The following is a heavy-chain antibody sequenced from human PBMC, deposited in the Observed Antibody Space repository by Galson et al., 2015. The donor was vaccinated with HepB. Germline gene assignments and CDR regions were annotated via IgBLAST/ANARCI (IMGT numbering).Heavy chain of an antibody. D-gene: IGHD2-2*01. Sequence: SLRLSCAASGFTFSRFWMHWVCHTPGKGLVWVSQINRDGSSASYADSVEGRFTISRDNAKNTLYLQMDSLSAEDTAVYYCARDRDQLSNWLDPWGQGTLVTVSS. V-gene: IGHV3-74*01. J-gene: IGHJ5*02. CDR3: ARDRDQLSNWLDP. CDR1: GFTFSRFW. CDR2: INRDGSSA.